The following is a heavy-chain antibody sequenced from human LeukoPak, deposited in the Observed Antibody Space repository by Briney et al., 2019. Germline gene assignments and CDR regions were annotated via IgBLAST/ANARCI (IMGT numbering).Heavy chain of an antibody. CDR1: GYTFTSYY. D-gene: IGHD6-6*01. V-gene: IGHV1-46*01. CDR3: ARAETYSGENKAARPVWFDP. Sequence: ASVKVSCKASGYTFTSYYMHWVRQAPGQGLEWMGIINPSGGSTSYAQKFQGRVTMTRDTSTSTVYMELSSLRSEDTAVYYCARAETYSGENKAARPVWFDPWGQGTLVTVSS. CDR2: INPSGGST. J-gene: IGHJ5*02.